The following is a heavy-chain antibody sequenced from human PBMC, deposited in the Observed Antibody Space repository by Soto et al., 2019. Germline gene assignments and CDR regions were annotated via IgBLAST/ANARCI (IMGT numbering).Heavy chain of an antibody. J-gene: IGHJ4*02. CDR3: ARAVCGGDCYPNFDY. CDR1: GYTFTGYY. D-gene: IGHD2-21*02. CDR2: INPNSGGT. V-gene: IGHV1-2*04. Sequence: GASVKVSCKASGYTFTGYYMHWVRQAPGQGLEWMGWINPNSGGTNYAQKFQGWVTMTRDTSISTAYMELSRLRSDDTAVYYCARAVCGGDCYPNFDYWGQGTLVTVSS.